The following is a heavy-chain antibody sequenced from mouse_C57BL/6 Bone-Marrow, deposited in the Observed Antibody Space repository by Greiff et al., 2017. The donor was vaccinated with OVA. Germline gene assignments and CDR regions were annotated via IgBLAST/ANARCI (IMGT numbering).Heavy chain of an antibody. V-gene: IGHV10-1*01. Sequence: EVKVEESGGGLVQPKGSLKLSCAASGFSFNTYAMNWVRQAPGKGLEWVARIRSTSNNYATYYADSVKDRFTISRDDSESMLYLQMNNFKTDDTAMYYCVRKFRAYYWGQGTSVTVSS. CDR1: GFSFNTYA. CDR3: VRKFRAYY. D-gene: IGHD3-3*01. J-gene: IGHJ4*01. CDR2: IRSTSNNYAT.